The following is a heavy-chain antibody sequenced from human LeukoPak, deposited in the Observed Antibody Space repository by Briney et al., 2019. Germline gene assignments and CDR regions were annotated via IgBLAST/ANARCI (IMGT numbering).Heavy chain of an antibody. D-gene: IGHD1-26*01. J-gene: IGHJ3*02. CDR2: ISAYNGNT. Sequence: ASVKVSCKASGYTFTSYGISWVRQAPGQGLEWMGWISAYNGNTNYAQKLQGRVTMTTDTSTSTAYMELRSLRSDDTAVYYCAGVAWELHAFDIWGQGTMVTVSS. CDR3: AGVAWELHAFDI. V-gene: IGHV1-18*01. CDR1: GYTFTSYG.